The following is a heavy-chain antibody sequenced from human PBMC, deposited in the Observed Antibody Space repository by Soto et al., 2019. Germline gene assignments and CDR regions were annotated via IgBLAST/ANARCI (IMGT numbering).Heavy chain of an antibody. CDR3: ASHDYGDYVDY. V-gene: IGHV3-11*01. Sequence: GSLRLSCAASGFTFSDYYMSWIRQAPGKGLEWVSYISSSGSTIYYADSVKGRFTISRDNAKNSLYLQMSSLRAEDTAVYYCASHDYGDYVDYWGQGTLVTVSS. D-gene: IGHD4-17*01. J-gene: IGHJ4*02. CDR1: GFTFSDYY. CDR2: ISSSGSTI.